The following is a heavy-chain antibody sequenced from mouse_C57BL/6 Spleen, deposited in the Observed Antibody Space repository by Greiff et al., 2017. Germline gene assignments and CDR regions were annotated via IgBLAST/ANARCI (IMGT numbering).Heavy chain of an antibody. CDR1: GFTFSSYA. D-gene: IGHD1-1*01. CDR2: ISSGGDYI. V-gene: IGHV5-9-1*02. Sequence: EVKLVESGAGLVKPGGSLKLSCAASGFTFSSYAMSWVRQTPEKRLEWVAYISSGGDYIYYADTVKGRFTISRDNARNTLYLQMSSLKSEDTAMYYCTREENYYGSSYGYFDVWGTGTTVTVSS. CDR3: TREENYYGSSYGYFDV. J-gene: IGHJ1*03.